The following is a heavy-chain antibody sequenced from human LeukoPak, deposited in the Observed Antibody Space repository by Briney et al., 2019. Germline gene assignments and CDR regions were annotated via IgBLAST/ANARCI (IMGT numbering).Heavy chain of an antibody. J-gene: IGHJ5*02. V-gene: IGHV1-2*06. CDR1: GYTFTDYF. D-gene: IGHD4-17*01. CDR3: ARGDYGDYAFDP. Sequence: GASVKVSCKASGYTFTDYFIQWVRQAPGQGPEWMGRINPNSGGTNYAQKFQGRVTMTRDTSISTAYMELSRLRSDDTAVYYCARGDYGDYAFDPWGQGPLVTVSS. CDR2: INPNSGGT.